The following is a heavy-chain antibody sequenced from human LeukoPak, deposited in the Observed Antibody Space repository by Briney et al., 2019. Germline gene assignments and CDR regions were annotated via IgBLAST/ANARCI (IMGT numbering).Heavy chain of an antibody. CDR1: GGSVSSGSYY. D-gene: IGHD2-15*01. CDR2: IYYSGST. J-gene: IGHJ5*02. V-gene: IGHV4-61*01. Sequence: PSETLSLTCTVSGGSVSSGSYYWSWIRQPPGKGLEWIGYIYYSGSTNYNPSLKSRVIISVDTSKNQFSLKLGSVTAADTAVYYCARDRGYCSGGSCYVDTYNWFDPWGQGTLVTVSS. CDR3: ARDRGYCSGGSCYVDTYNWFDP.